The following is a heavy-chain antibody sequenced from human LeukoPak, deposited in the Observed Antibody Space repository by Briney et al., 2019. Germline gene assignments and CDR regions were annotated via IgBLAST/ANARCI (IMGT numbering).Heavy chain of an antibody. CDR3: ATILLVPAANAFDI. CDR1: GGTFSSYA. D-gene: IGHD2-2*01. J-gene: IGHJ3*02. Sequence: GASVKVSCKASGGTFSSYAISWVRQAPGQGLEWMGKILPMLGIVNYAQKFQGRVTMTEDTSTDTAYMELSSLRSEDTAVYYCATILLVPAANAFDIWGQGTMVTVSS. V-gene: IGHV1-69*04. CDR2: ILPMLGIV.